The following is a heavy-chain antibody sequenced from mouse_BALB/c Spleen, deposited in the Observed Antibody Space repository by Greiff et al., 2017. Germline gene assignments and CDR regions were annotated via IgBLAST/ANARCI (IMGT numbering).Heavy chain of an antibody. D-gene: IGHD4-1*01. CDR2: INPNNGGT. CDR1: GYTFTEYT. V-gene: IGHV1-18*01. CDR3: ASLGRWFAY. Sequence: EVQLQQSGPELVKPGASVKISCKTSGYTFTEYTMHWVKQSHGKSLEWIGDINPNNGGTSYNQKFKGKATLTVDKSSSTAYMELRSLTSEDSAVYYCASLGRWFAYWGQGTLVTVSA. J-gene: IGHJ3*01.